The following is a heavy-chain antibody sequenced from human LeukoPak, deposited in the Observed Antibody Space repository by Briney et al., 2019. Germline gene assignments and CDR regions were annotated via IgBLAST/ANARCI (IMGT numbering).Heavy chain of an antibody. CDR1: GGSISSYY. V-gene: IGHV4-4*08. D-gene: IGHD3-22*01. CDR2: IYTSGST. Sequence: SETLSLTCTVSGGSISSYYWSWIRQPPGKGLEWIGYIYTSGSTNYNPSLKSRVTISVDTSKNQFSLKLSSVTAADTAVYYCARESYYYDSSAHECWGQGTLVTVSS. CDR3: ARESYYYDSSAHEC. J-gene: IGHJ4*02.